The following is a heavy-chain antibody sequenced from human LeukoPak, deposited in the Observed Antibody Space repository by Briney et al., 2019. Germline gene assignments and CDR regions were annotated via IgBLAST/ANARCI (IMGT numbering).Heavy chain of an antibody. CDR2: IYYSGST. V-gene: IGHV4-31*03. D-gene: IGHD3-9*01. CDR3: ASADYDMAFDI. Sequence: SETLSLACTVSGGSISSGGYYWSWIRQHPGKGLEWIGYIYYSGSTDYNPSLKSRFTMSVDTSKNQFSLKLSSVTAADTAVYYCASADYDMAFDIWGQGTMVTVSS. J-gene: IGHJ3*02. CDR1: GGSISSGGYY.